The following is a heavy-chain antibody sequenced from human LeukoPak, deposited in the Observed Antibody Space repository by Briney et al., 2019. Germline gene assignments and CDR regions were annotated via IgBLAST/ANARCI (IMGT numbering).Heavy chain of an antibody. CDR2: IIPIFGTA. V-gene: IGHV1-69*05. Sequence: SVKVSCKASGGTFSSYAISWVRQAPGQGLVWMGRIIPIFGTANYAQKFQGRVTITTDESTSTAYMELSSLRSEDTAVYYCARDHYGDYARFDYWGQGTLVTVSS. CDR1: GGTFSSYA. D-gene: IGHD4-17*01. J-gene: IGHJ4*02. CDR3: ARDHYGDYARFDY.